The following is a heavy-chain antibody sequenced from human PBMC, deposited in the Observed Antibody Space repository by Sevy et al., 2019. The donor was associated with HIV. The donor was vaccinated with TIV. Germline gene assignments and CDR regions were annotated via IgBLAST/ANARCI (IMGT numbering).Heavy chain of an antibody. J-gene: IGHJ6*02. CDR1: GFTFSSYA. CDR3: ARGWSGYSSSWYGDYYYYGMDV. CDR2: ISYDGSNK. D-gene: IGHD6-13*01. V-gene: IGHV3-30-3*01. Sequence: GGSLRLSCAASGFTFSSYAMHWVRQAPGKGLEWVAVISYDGSNKYYADSVKGRFTIPRDNSKNTLYLQMSSLRAEDTAVYYCARGWSGYSSSWYGDYYYYGMDVWGQGTTVTVSS.